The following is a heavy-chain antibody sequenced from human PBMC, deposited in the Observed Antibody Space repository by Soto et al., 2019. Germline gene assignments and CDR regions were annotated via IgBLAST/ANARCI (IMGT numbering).Heavy chain of an antibody. V-gene: IGHV1-69*01. CDR1: GGTFNNYA. Sequence: QVQLVQSGAEVKRPGSSVKVSCKASGGTFNNYALSWVRQAPGQGLEWVGGIIPIFNSANYAQKFQGIVTITADDATSTAYMELRSLRPDDTAVYYCAREVTVASYSFDFWGQGTLVTVSS. CDR2: IIPIFNSA. D-gene: IGHD5-12*01. J-gene: IGHJ4*02. CDR3: AREVTVASYSFDF.